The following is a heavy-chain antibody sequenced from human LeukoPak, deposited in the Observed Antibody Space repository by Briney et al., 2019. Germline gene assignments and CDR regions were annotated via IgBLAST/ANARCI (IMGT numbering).Heavy chain of an antibody. Sequence: GASVKVSCKASGYTFTGYYMHWVRQAPGQGLEWMGGINPNSGGANYAQKFQGRVSMTRDTSISTAYMDLSRLRSDDTAVYYCARAGEYRLYSYYYYYMDVWGKGTTVTVSS. CDR1: GYTFTGYY. D-gene: IGHD3-10*01. CDR3: ARAGEYRLYSYYYYYMDV. CDR2: INPNSGGA. J-gene: IGHJ6*03. V-gene: IGHV1-2*02.